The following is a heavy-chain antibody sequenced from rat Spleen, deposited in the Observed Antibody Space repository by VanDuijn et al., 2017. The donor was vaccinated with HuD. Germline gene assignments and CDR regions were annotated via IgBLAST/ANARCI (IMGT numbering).Heavy chain of an antibody. CDR1: GFSLTSNG. Sequence: QVQVKESGPGLVQPSQTLSLTCTVSGFSLTSNGVSWVRQTPGKGLEWIAAISSGGSTYYNSALSSRLSISRDTSKSQVFLKVDSLQTEDTATYFCTRESLPGFNSHWFLSWGQGTLVTVSS. CDR3: TRESLPGFNSHWFLS. D-gene: IGHD1-4*01. J-gene: IGHJ3*01. CDR2: ISSGGST. V-gene: IGHV2S12*01.